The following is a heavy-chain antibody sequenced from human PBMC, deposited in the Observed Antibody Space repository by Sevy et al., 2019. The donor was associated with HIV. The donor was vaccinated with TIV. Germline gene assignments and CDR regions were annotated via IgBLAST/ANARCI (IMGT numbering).Heavy chain of an antibody. CDR1: CDSFSSYF. J-gene: IGHJ4*02. Sequence: SETLSLTCTVSCDSFSSYFWAWIRQPAGKGLEWIGRINTSGSTNYNPSLKSRVTMSVDTSKSQFSLKVTSWTAADTAIYFCARSNWVTATNGFSKSYYFDYWGQGSLVTVSS. V-gene: IGHV4-4*07. CDR2: INTSGST. D-gene: IGHD7-27*01. CDR3: ARSNWVTATNGFSKSYYFDY.